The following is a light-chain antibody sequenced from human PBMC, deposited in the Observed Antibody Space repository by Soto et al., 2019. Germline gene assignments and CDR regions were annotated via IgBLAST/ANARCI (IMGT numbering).Light chain of an antibody. J-gene: IGLJ2*01. CDR3: QSADSSGTYVV. CDR1: ALTKQY. CDR2: KDS. Sequence: SYELTQPPSVPVSPGQTARVTCSGDALTKQYAYWYQQKPGQAPVLVIYKDSERPSGIPERFSGSSSGTTVTLTISGVQAEDEADYYCQSADSSGTYVVFGGWTKVTVL. V-gene: IGLV3-25*02.